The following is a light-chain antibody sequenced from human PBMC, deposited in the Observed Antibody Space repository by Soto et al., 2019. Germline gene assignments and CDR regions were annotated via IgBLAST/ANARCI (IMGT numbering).Light chain of an antibody. Sequence: IVLTQSPATLSLSPGERATLSCMASQSVSNYVAWYQQKPGQAPRLLIYDASTRATVIPGRFSGSGSGTYFTLIITSREPEDFATYYCQQRSSWPTFGPGTKVDIK. CDR1: QSVSNY. CDR3: QQRSSWPT. V-gene: IGKV3-11*01. J-gene: IGKJ3*01. CDR2: DAS.